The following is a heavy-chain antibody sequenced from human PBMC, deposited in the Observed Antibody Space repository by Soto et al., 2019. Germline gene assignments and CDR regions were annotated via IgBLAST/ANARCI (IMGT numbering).Heavy chain of an antibody. J-gene: IGHJ4*01. CDR3: ARDAVSIPLKYYFDF. V-gene: IGHV3-11*01. Sequence: GVSLGLSCSASGFLFTHYYVAWLLPPPGRGLEWVSFISSGVGTTYYSESVRGRFTIYRDNAKNSLYLQMNSLRAEDSAVYYCARDAVSIPLKYYFDFWGRGTLVTVSS. D-gene: IGHD2-21*01. CDR2: ISSGVGTT. CDR1: GFLFTHYY.